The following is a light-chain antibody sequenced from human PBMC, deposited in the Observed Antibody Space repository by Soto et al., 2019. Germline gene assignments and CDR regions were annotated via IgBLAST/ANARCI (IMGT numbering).Light chain of an antibody. CDR2: AAS. J-gene: IGKJ4*01. V-gene: IGKV1-27*01. CDR3: QKYKSAPSLA. Sequence: DIQMTQSPSSLSASVGDRVTITCRASQGISNFLAWYQHKPGKVPKLLIYAASTLQLGVPSRFSGSGSGTDFTLTISSRQPEDVATYYCQKYKSAPSLAFGGGTKVEIK. CDR1: QGISNF.